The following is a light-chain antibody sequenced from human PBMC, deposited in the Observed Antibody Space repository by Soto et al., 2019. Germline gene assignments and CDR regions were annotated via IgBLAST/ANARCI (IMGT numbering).Light chain of an antibody. CDR1: QSVSSSY. CDR2: GTS. J-gene: IGKJ1*01. Sequence: EIVLTQSPGTLSLSPGERATLSCRARQSVSSSYLAWYQQKPGQAPRLLIYGTSSRATAIPDRFSGSGSGTDFTLTISRLEPEGFAVYYCQQYGSSSWTFGQWTKGEIK. CDR3: QQYGSSSWT. V-gene: IGKV3-20*01.